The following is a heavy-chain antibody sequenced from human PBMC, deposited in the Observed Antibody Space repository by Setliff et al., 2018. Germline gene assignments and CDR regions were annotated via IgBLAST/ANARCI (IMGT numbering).Heavy chain of an antibody. J-gene: IGHJ6*02. V-gene: IGHV4-39*07. CDR3: ARQQQLVIGSTAYYYYGMDV. CDR2: IYYSGST. Sequence: SEPLSLTCTVSGGSISSSSYYWGWIRQPPGKGLEWIGIIYYSGSTYYNPSLKSRVTISVDTSKNQFSLKLSSVTAADTAVYYCARQQQLVIGSTAYYYYGMDVWGQGTTVTVSS. D-gene: IGHD6-13*01. CDR1: GGSISSSSYY.